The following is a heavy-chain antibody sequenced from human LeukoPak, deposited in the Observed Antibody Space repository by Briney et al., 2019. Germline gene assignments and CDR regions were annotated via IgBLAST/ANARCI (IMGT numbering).Heavy chain of an antibody. V-gene: IGHV4-4*07. CDR1: GTSISSYY. J-gene: IGHJ4*02. CDR2: IYISGTT. CDR3: ARGSGWLDF. D-gene: IGHD6-19*01. Sequence: PSETLSLTCTVSGTSISSYYWSQIRQPAGRGLEWIGRIYISGTTNYNPSLESRVTMSLDTSKNQCSLKLTSVTAADTAVYYCARGSGWLDFWGRGTLITVSS.